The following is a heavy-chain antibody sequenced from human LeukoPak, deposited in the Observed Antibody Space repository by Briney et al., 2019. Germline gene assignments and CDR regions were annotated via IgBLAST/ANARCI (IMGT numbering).Heavy chain of an antibody. CDR2: ITGSGGST. Sequence: GGSLRLSCAASGFTFSSYAMSWVRQAPGKGLEWVSAITGSGGSTYYADSVKGRFTISRDNSKNTLYVLMNSLRAEDTAVYYCATERTWVFDYWGQGTLVTVSS. D-gene: IGHD7-27*01. J-gene: IGHJ4*02. CDR1: GFTFSSYA. CDR3: ATERTWVFDY. V-gene: IGHV3-23*01.